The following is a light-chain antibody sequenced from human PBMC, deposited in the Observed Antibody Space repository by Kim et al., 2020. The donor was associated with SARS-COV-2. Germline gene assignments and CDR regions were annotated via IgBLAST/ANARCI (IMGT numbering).Light chain of an antibody. CDR1: QSVGSK. CDR2: GAS. J-gene: IGKJ1*01. Sequence: PGESATLSCRASQSVGSKLAWYQQKPGQAPRLLIYGASTRATGIPARFSGSGSGTEFTLTISSLQSEDFAVYYCQQYNNWPPWTFGQGTKVDIK. V-gene: IGKV3D-15*01. CDR3: QQYNNWPPWT.